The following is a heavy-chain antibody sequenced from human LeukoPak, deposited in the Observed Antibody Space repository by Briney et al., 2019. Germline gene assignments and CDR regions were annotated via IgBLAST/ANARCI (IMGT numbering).Heavy chain of an antibody. CDR1: GGSISSYY. V-gene: IGHV4-59*08. J-gene: IGHJ4*02. Sequence: PSETLSLTCTVSGGSISSYYWSWIRQPPGKGLEWIGYIYYSGSTNYNPSLKSRVTISVDTSKNQFSLKLSSVTAAATAVYYCARHGEDDILTGYLDYWGQGTLVTVSS. CDR2: IYYSGST. CDR3: ARHGEDDILTGYLDY. D-gene: IGHD3-9*01.